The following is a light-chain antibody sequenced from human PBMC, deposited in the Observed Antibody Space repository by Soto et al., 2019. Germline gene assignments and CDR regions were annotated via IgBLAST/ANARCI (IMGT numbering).Light chain of an antibody. CDR1: SSDVGGYNF. CDR3: TSYAGSNIPVV. CDR2: EVT. V-gene: IGLV2-8*01. Sequence: QSALTQPPSASGSPGQSVSISCTGTSSDVGGYNFVSWYQQHPGKAPKLMIYEVTKRPSRVPDRFSGSKSGNTASLTVSGLQSEDEADYCCTSYAGSNIPVVFGGGTKLTVL. J-gene: IGLJ2*01.